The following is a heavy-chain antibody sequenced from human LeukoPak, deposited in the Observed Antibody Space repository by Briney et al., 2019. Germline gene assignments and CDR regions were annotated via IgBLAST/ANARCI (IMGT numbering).Heavy chain of an antibody. V-gene: IGHV4-59*01. CDR3: ARVRSSSWYRGAFDI. CDR2: IYYSGST. CDR1: GGSISSYY. D-gene: IGHD6-13*01. Sequence: SETLSLTCTVSGGSISSYYWSWIRQPPGKGLEWIGYIYYSGSTNYNPSLKSRVTISVDTSKNQFSLKLSSVTAADTAVYYCARVRSSSWYRGAFDIWGQGTMVTASS. J-gene: IGHJ3*02.